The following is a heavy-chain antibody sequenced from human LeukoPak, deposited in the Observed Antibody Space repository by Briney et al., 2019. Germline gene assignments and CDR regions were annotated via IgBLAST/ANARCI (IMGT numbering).Heavy chain of an antibody. J-gene: IGHJ4*02. CDR1: GGSISSYY. Sequence: SETLSLTCTASGGSISSYYWSWIRQPPGKGLEWIGYMQYTGSTNYNPSLKSRVTISLDSSNSQLSLKLKSVTAADTAVYFCARVRRFNGPYNVYFDYWGQGTLVTVSS. CDR2: MQYTGST. D-gene: IGHD2-8*01. V-gene: IGHV4-59*01. CDR3: ARVRRFNGPYNVYFDY.